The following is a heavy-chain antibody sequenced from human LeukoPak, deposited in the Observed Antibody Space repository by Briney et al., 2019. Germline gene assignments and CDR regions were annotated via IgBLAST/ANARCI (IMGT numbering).Heavy chain of an antibody. J-gene: IGHJ5*02. V-gene: IGHV4-59*01. D-gene: IGHD5-12*01. CDR3: ARGGATYTNNWFDP. CDR1: GGSISSYY. CDR2: IYYSGST. Sequence: SETLSLTCTVSGGSISSYYWSWIRQPPGKGLEWIGYIYYSGSTNYNPSLKSRVTISVDTSKNQFSLKLSSVTAADTAVYYCARGGATYTNNWFDPWGQGTLVTVSS.